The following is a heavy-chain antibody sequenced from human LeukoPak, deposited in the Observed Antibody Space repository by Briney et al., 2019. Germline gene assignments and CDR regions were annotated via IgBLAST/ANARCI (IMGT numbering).Heavy chain of an antibody. J-gene: IGHJ4*02. CDR1: GFTFSGSA. V-gene: IGHV3-73*01. D-gene: IGHD5-18*01. CDR2: IRSKANSYAT. Sequence: GGSLKLSCAASGFTFSGSAMHWVRQASGKGLEWVGRIRSKANSYATAYAASVKGRFTISRDDSKNTAYLQMNSLKTEDTAVYYRTRHGRDTAMVYYFDYWGQGTLVTVSS. CDR3: TRHGRDTAMVYYFDY.